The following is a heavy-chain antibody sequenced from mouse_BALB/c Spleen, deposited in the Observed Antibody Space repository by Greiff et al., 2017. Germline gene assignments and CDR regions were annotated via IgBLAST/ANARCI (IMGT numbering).Heavy chain of an antibody. CDR2: INPYNDGT. J-gene: IGHJ1*01. CDR3: ARGGPYWYFDV. V-gene: IGHV1-14*01. Sequence: EVQGVESGPELVKPGASVKMSCKASGYTFTSYVMHWVKQKPGQGLEWIGYINPYNDGTKYNEKFKGKATLTSDKSSSTAYMELSSLTSEDSAVYYCARGGPYWYFDVWGAGTTVTVSS. CDR1: GYTFTSYV.